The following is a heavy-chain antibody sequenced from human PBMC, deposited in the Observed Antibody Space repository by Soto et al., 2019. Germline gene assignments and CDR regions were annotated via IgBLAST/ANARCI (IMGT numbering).Heavy chain of an antibody. CDR1: GYTFTSYD. CDR2: MNPNSGNT. J-gene: IGHJ4*02. V-gene: IGHV1-8*01. D-gene: IGHD6-19*01. CDR3: ARSVEWLASFDY. Sequence: QVQLVQSGAEVKKPGASVKVSCKASGYTFTSYDINWVRQATGQGLEWMGWMNPNSGNTGYAHKCQGRVTMTRNTSISPAYMELSSLRSDDTAVYYCARSVEWLASFDYWGQGTLVTVSS.